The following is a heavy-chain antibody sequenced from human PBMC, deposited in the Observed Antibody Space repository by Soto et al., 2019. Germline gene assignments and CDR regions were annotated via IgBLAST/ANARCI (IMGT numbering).Heavy chain of an antibody. V-gene: IGHV1-69*01. CDR1: GGTFSSYG. D-gene: IGHD3-3*01. CDR3: ARDTGVTPRKNYFDY. CDR2: IIPIFGTA. J-gene: IGHJ4*02. Sequence: QVQLVQSGAEVKKPGSSVKVSCKASGGTFSSYGFNWVRQAPGQGLEWMGGIIPIFGTANSAQKFKGRVTSAADESTSTVYMEVISLRSEDTAVYYCARDTGVTPRKNYFDYWGQGTLVTVSS.